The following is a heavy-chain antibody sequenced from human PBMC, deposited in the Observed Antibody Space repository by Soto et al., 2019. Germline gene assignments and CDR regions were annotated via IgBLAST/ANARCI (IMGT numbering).Heavy chain of an antibody. J-gene: IGHJ4*02. D-gene: IGHD3-3*01. Sequence: GGSLRLSCAASGFTFSSYWMSWVRQAPGKGPEWVANIKQDGSEKYYVDSVKGRFTISRDNAKNSLYLQMNSLRAEDTAVYYCANRYYDFWSGYYRFDYWGQGTLVTVSS. CDR2: IKQDGSEK. V-gene: IGHV3-7*03. CDR1: GFTFSSYW. CDR3: ANRYYDFWSGYYRFDY.